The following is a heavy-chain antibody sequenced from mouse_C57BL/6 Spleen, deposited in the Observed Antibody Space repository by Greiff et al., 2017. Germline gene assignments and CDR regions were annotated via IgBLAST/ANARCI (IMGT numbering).Heavy chain of an antibody. CDR2: IDPSDSET. V-gene: IGHV1-52*01. CDR3: ARGDGSSVAWFAY. CDR1: GYTFTSYW. J-gene: IGHJ3*01. D-gene: IGHD1-1*01. Sequence: QVQLQQSGAELVRPGSSVKLSCKASGYTFTSYWMHWVKQRPIQGLEWIGNIDPSDSETHYNQKFKDKATLTVDKSSSTAYMQLSSLTSEDSAVYYCARGDGSSVAWFAYWGQGTLVTVSA.